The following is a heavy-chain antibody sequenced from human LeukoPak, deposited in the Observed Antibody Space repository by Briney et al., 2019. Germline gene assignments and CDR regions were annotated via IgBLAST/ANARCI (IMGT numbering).Heavy chain of an antibody. CDR3: ARGGSFGTY. V-gene: IGHV1-18*01. Sequence: ASVKVSCEASGYSFTTYGINWVRQAPGQGLEWMGWISAYNGNTNYAQKVQGRVTLTTDTSTSTAYMELRSLRSDDTAVYYCARGGSFGTYWGQGSLVTVSS. CDR2: ISAYNGNT. J-gene: IGHJ4*02. D-gene: IGHD3-10*01. CDR1: GYSFTTYG.